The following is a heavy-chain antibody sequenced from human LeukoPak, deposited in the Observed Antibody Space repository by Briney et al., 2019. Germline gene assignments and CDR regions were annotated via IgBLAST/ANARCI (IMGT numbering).Heavy chain of an antibody. D-gene: IGHD3-16*01. J-gene: IGHJ5*02. Sequence: SGTLSLTRAVYGGSFSGYYWSWIRQSPGKGLELIGEINHSGSTNYNPSLKSRVTISVDTSKKQFSLKLSSVTAADTAVYYCARGSISRLENWFDPWGQGTLVTVSS. CDR2: INHSGST. CDR3: ARGSISRLENWFDP. CDR1: GGSFSGYY. V-gene: IGHV4-34*01.